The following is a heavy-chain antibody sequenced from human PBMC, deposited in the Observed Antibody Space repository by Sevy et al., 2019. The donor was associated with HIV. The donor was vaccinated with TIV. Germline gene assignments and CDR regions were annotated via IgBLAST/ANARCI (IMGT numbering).Heavy chain of an antibody. D-gene: IGHD6-19*01. CDR3: ARSLAQLQQRRVPYFFDY. J-gene: IGHJ4*02. V-gene: IGHV3-48*01. CDR2: ISSTSRTK. CDR1: GFNFNNYS. Sequence: GGSLRLSCAGSGFNFNNYSMNWVRQAPGKRLEWVSYISSTSRTKYYEESVKGRFTISRDNAKNSLYLQMSSLRAEDTAADYCARSLAQLQQRRVPYFFDYWGQGTLVTVSS.